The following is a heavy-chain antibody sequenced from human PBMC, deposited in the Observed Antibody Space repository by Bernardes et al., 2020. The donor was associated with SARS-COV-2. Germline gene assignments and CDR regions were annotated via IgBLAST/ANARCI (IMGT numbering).Heavy chain of an antibody. Sequence: GGSLRLSCAASGFTFSSYAMHWVRQAPGKGLEWVAVISYDGSNKYYADSVKGRFTISRDNSKNTLYLQMNSLRAEDTAVYYCARDQVITMVRGVIITVRYYYYGMDVWGQGTTVTVSS. D-gene: IGHD3-10*01. CDR1: GFTFSSYA. J-gene: IGHJ6*02. V-gene: IGHV3-30-3*01. CDR2: ISYDGSNK. CDR3: ARDQVITMVRGVIITVRYYYYGMDV.